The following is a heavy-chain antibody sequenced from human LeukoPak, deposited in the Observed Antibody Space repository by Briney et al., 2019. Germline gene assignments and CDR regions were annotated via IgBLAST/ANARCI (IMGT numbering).Heavy chain of an antibody. CDR1: GFTFDDYA. V-gene: IGHV3-9*03. CDR3: AKDISTEGFDY. J-gene: IGHJ4*02. D-gene: IGHD6-13*01. Sequence: GGSLRLSCAASGFTFDDYAMHWVRQAPGKGLEWVSGISWNSGSIGYADSVKGRFTISRDNAKNSLYLQMNSLRAEDMALYYCAKDISTEGFDYWGQGTLVTVSS. CDR2: ISWNSGSI.